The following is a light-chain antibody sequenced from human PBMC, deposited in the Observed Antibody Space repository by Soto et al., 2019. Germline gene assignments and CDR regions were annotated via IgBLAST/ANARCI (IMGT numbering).Light chain of an antibody. CDR3: QQGNRSPFT. J-gene: IGKJ5*01. Sequence: ERMLTQSPATLSLSPGEKATLSCRASQTISKDLAWYQQKPGQAPRLLIYDASTRATDIPDRFSGSGSGTEFSLTISIMQPEDFATYYGQQGNRSPFTFGQGTRLEIK. CDR1: QTISKD. V-gene: IGKV3-15*01. CDR2: DAS.